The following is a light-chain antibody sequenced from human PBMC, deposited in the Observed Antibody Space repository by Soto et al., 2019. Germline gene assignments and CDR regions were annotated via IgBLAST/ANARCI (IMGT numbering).Light chain of an antibody. V-gene: IGKV3-20*01. CDR1: QSVNSKY. J-gene: IGKJ5*01. CDR2: VAS. Sequence: IVLAQSPGALSLSPGESATLSCRASQSVNSKYLAWYQQKPGQAPRLLIYVASSRASGTPDRFSGSGSGTDFTLIISRVEPEDFAVYYCQQHGGSLITFGQGTRLEIK. CDR3: QQHGGSLIT.